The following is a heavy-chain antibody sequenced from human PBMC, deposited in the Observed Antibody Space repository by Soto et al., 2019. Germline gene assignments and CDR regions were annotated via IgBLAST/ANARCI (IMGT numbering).Heavy chain of an antibody. CDR2: IYYSGST. D-gene: IGHD2-2*01. CDR1: GGSISSGGYY. Sequence: PSETLSLTCTVSGGSISSGGYYWSWIRQHPGKGLEWIGYIYYSGSTYYSPSLKSRVTISVDTSKNQFSLKLSSVTAADTAVYYCAREVHEAGYCSSTSCSREWFDPWGQGTLVTVSS. CDR3: AREVHEAGYCSSTSCSREWFDP. J-gene: IGHJ5*02. V-gene: IGHV4-31*03.